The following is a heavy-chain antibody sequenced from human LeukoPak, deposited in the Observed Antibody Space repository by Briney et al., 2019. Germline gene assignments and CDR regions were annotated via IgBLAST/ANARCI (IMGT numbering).Heavy chain of an antibody. D-gene: IGHD3-3*01. V-gene: IGHV1-69*04. CDR2: IIPILGIA. J-gene: IGHJ5*02. Sequence: AASVKVSCKASGGTFSSYAISWVRQAPGQGLEWMGRIIPILGIANYAQKFQGRVTITADKSTSTAYMELSSLRSEDTAVYYCARDPDYYGKWFDPWGQGTLVTVSS. CDR3: ARDPDYYGKWFDP. CDR1: GGTFSSYA.